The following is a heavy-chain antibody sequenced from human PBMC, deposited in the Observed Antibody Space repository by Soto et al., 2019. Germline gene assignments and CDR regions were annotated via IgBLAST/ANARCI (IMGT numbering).Heavy chain of an antibody. V-gene: IGHV4-39*01. CDR1: GGSISSSSYY. CDR2: IYYSGST. CDR3: ATPGIFGVVIGH. Sequence: SETLSLTCTVSGGSISSSSYYWGWIRQPPGKGLEWIGSIYYSGSTYYNPSLKSRVTISVDTSKNQFSLKLSSVTATDTAVYYCATPGIFGVVIGHWGQGTLVTVSS. J-gene: IGHJ4*02. D-gene: IGHD3-3*01.